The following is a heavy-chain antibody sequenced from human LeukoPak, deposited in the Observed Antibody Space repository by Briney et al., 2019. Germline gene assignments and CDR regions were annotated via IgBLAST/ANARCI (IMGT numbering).Heavy chain of an antibody. CDR2: IKPDGSEK. V-gene: IGHV3-7*01. CDR3: ARDRPGSGWYYFDS. CDR1: GLTFIDFW. D-gene: IGHD6-19*01. J-gene: IGHJ4*02. Sequence: PGGSLRLSCATSGLTFIDFWMNWVRQAPGRGLEWVANIKPDGSEKYYVDSVKGRFAISRDNAKNSLYLQMNSLRAEDTAVYYCARDRPGSGWYYFDSWGQGTLVTVSS.